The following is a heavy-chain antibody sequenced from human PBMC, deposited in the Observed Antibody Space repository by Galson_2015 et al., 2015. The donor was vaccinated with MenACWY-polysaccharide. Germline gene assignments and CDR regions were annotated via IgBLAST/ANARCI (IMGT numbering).Heavy chain of an antibody. CDR2: IIPIFGTA. CDR3: AREPYSSSSIAFDI. Sequence: SVKVSCKASGGTFSSYAISWVRQAPGQGLEWMGGIIPIFGTANYAQKFQGRVTITADESTSTAYMELSSLRSEDTAVYYCAREPYSSSSIAFDIWGQGTMATVSS. D-gene: IGHD6-6*01. CDR1: GGTFSSYA. J-gene: IGHJ3*02. V-gene: IGHV1-69*13.